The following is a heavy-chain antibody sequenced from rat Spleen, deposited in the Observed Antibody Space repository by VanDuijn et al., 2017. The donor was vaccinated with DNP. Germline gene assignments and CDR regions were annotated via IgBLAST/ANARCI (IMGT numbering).Heavy chain of an antibody. CDR2: ITSGSGTT. Sequence: EVQLVESGGGLVQPGRSLKLSCVASGFTFSYYWMAWIRQVPGTGLEWIASITSGSGTTSYPDSVKGRFTISRDDAKDTLSLQMNSLRSEDTATYYCARVGDLHDGGDGDVLDVWGQGTSVTVSS. CDR3: ARVGDLHDGGDGDVLDV. V-gene: IGHV5-31*01. D-gene: IGHD1-12*02. J-gene: IGHJ4*01. CDR1: GFTFSYYW.